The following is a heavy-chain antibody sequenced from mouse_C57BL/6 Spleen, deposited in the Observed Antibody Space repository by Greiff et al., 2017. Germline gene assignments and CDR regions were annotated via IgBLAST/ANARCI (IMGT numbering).Heavy chain of an antibody. D-gene: IGHD2-10*02. V-gene: IGHV1-66*01. CDR3: ARGYGNYGGLFAY. CDR2: IYPGSGNT. Sequence: QVQLKESGPELVKPGASVKISCKASGYSFTSYYIHWVKQRPGQGLEWIGWIYPGSGNTKYTEKFKGKATLTADTSSSTAYMQLSSLTSEDSAVYYCARGYGNYGGLFAYWGQGTLVTVSA. CDR1: GYSFTSYY. J-gene: IGHJ3*01.